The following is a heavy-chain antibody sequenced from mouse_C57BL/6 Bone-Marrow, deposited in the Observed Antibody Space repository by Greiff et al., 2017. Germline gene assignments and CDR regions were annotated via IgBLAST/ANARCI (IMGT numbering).Heavy chain of an antibody. CDR2: IDPETGGT. V-gene: IGHV1-15*01. J-gene: IGHJ3*01. D-gene: IGHD2-1*01. CDR1: GYTFTDYE. CDR3: TRREGNYLAY. Sequence: QVQLQQSGAELVRPGASVTLSCKASGYTFTDYEMHWVKQTPVHGLEWIGAIDPETGGTAYNQKFKGKAILTADKSSSTAYMELRSLTSEDSAVYYCTRREGNYLAYWGQGTLVTVSA.